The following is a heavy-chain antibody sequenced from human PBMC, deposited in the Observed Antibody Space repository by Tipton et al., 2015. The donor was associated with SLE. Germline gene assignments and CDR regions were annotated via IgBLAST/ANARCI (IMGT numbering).Heavy chain of an antibody. J-gene: IGHJ5*02. CDR3: AREQGAAGGPPIVVSWFDP. CDR1: GGSIRSSSYY. Sequence: TLSLTCTVSGGSIRSSSYYWGWIRQPPGKGLEWIGSIYYSGTTYYNPSLKSRVTISVDTSKNQCSLNLSSVTAADTAVFYCAREQGAAGGPPIVVSWFDPWGQGTLVTVSS. CDR2: IYYSGTT. V-gene: IGHV4-39*02. D-gene: IGHD2-15*01.